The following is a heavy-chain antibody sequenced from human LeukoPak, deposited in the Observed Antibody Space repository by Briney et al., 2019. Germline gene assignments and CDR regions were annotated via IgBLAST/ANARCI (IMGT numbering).Heavy chain of an antibody. V-gene: IGHV7-4-1*02. CDR2: INTNTGNP. J-gene: IGHJ4*02. Sequence: GASVKVSCKASGYTFTSYAMNWVRQAPGQGLEWMGWINTNTGNPTYAQGFTGRFVFSLDTSVSTAYLQISSLKAEDTAVYYCARGEHLLDYYDSSGYYYVYWGQGTLVTVSS. D-gene: IGHD3-22*01. CDR3: ARGEHLLDYYDSSGYYYVY. CDR1: GYTFTSYA.